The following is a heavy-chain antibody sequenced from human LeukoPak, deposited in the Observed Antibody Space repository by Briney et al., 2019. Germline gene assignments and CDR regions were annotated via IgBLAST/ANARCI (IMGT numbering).Heavy chain of an antibody. CDR2: IYYSRYT. V-gene: IGHV4-39*01. D-gene: IGHD3/OR15-3a*01. CDR3: ARQTGSGLFILP. J-gene: IGHJ4*02. Sequence: SETLSLTCTVSGVSISSSNSYWGWIRQPPGKGLEWIGSIYYSRYTYYNASLKSQVSISIDTSKNQFALRLTSVTAADTAVYYCARQTGSGLFILPGGQGTLVIVSS. CDR1: GVSISSSNSY.